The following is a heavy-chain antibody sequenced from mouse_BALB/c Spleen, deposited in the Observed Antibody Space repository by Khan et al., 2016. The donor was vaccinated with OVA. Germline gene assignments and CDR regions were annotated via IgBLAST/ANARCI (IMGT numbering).Heavy chain of an antibody. Sequence: QVQLQQSGAEQAKPGASVKMSCKTSGYTFSSYWMHWVKQRPGQGLEWIGYINPTSVYTEYTEKFKDKATLSAAKSSSTAYMQLTSLTSEDSAVYYCARDRIDYGGQGTTLTVSS. CDR3: ARDRIDY. J-gene: IGHJ2*01. CDR2: INPTSVYT. V-gene: IGHV1-7*01. CDR1: GYTFSSYW.